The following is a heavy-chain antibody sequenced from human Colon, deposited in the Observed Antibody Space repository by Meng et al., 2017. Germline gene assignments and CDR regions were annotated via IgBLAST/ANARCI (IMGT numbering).Heavy chain of an antibody. V-gene: IGHV4-59*02. J-gene: IGHJ4*02. CDR1: GDSVSSDY. CDR3: ATGPTSDY. CDR2: IYDTAST. Sequence: SETLSLTCTVSGDSVSSDYWSWIRQPPGKGPEWIAFIYDTASTNYNPSLKSRVTISVDTSKNKFYLNLSSVAAADTAVYYCATGPTSDYWGRGTLVTVSS.